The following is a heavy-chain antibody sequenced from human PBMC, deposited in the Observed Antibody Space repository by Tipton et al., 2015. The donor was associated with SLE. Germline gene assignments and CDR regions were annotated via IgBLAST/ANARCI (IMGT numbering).Heavy chain of an antibody. CDR1: GGSFSDYY. V-gene: IGHV4-34*01. CDR2: INHSGST. J-gene: IGHJ3*02. D-gene: IGHD3-9*01. CDR3: ASGILTGYAAFDI. Sequence: TLSLTCAVYGGSFSDYYWSWIRQPPGKGLEWIGEINHSGSTNYKPSLKSRVTISVDTSKNQFSLKLSSVTAADTAVYYCASGILTGYAAFDIWGPGTMVSVSS.